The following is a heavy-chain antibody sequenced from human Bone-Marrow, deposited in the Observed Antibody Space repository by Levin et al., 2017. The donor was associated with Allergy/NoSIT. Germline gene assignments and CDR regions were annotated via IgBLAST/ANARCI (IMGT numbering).Heavy chain of an antibody. J-gene: IGHJ6*02. CDR2: ISGGSSRI. CDR1: GLSFSNYD. V-gene: IGHV3-21*06. Sequence: GGSLRLSCAASGLSFSNYDMNWVRQAPGKGLEWVSSISGGSSRIYYADSVKGRFTIPRDYPKNSLYLQMNSLRVEDTAVYYCASWAMFYYDGSDLDYFYYGMDVWGQGTTVTVSS. D-gene: IGHD3-16*01. CDR3: ASWAMFYYDGSDLDYFYYGMDV.